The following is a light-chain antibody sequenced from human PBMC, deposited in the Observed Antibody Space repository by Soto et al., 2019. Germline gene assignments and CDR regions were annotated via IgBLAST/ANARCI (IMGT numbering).Light chain of an antibody. CDR2: GAS. Sequence: DIVMTQSPATLSASAGDRATLACRASQSINSKLACYQQKPGQAPRLLIYGASTRASGVPARFSGSGSGTDFILTISSLQSEDSAVYYCQQHSNGPPITFGQGTRLEIK. V-gene: IGKV3-15*01. J-gene: IGKJ5*01. CDR3: QQHSNGPPIT. CDR1: QSINSK.